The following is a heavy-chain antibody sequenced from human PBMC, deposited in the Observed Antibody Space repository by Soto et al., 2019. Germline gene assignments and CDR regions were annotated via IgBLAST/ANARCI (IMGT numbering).Heavy chain of an antibody. CDR1: GYTFTSYG. J-gene: IGHJ3*02. V-gene: IGHV1-18*01. D-gene: IGHD6-6*01. Sequence: QVQLVQSGAEVKKPGASVKVSCKASGYTFTSYGIIWVRQAPGQGLEWMGWISAYNGNTNYAQKFQGRVTMTTDTSTSTAYMELRSLRSDDTAVYYCATTIAARPTDAFYIWGQGTMVTVSS. CDR3: ATTIAARPTDAFYI. CDR2: ISAYNGNT.